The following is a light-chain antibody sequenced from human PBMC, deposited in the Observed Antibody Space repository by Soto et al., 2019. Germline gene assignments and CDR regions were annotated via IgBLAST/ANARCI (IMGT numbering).Light chain of an antibody. CDR2: DVY. CDR1: SSDVGGFNY. V-gene: IGLV2-14*01. J-gene: IGLJ1*01. CDR3: SSYTTSSYYV. Sequence: TQPASMSASPGQSITISCTGTSSDVGGFNYVSWYQQHPGKAPKLLIFDVYSRPSGISNRFSGSKSGNTASLTISGLQAEEEADYYCSSYTTSSYYVFGAGTKVTVL.